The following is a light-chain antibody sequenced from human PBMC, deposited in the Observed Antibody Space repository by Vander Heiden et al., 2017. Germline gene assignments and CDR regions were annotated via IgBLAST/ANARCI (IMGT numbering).Light chain of an antibody. CDR1: QDIRNY. J-gene: IGKJ4*01. Sequence: DIQMTQSPSSLSASVGDRVTITCQASQDIRNYLNWYQQKPGKAPKLLIYDASNWEKGVPSRFSGSGYGTDFTFSISSRQPEDLATYYCQQEDNLPITFGGGTKVEIK. CDR3: QQEDNLPIT. V-gene: IGKV1-33*01. CDR2: DAS.